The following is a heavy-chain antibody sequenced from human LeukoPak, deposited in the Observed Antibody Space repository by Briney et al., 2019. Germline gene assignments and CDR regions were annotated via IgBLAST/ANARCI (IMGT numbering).Heavy chain of an antibody. CDR3: ARAGLYNWNYEGTTYFDF. V-gene: IGHV3-23*01. CDR2: ISGSGGST. D-gene: IGHD1-7*01. Sequence: GGSLRLSCAASGFTFSSYAMSWVRQAPGKGLEWVSAISGSGGSTYYADSVKGRFTISRDNAKNSLYLQMNSLRAEDTALYYCARAGLYNWNYEGTTYFDFWGQGTLVTVSA. J-gene: IGHJ4*02. CDR1: GFTFSSYA.